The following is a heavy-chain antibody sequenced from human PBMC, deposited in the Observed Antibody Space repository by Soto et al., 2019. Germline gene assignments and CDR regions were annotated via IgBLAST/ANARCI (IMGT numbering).Heavy chain of an antibody. V-gene: IGHV3-30*18. CDR2: ISYDENKK. CDR3: AKGPMYTNSWYGGDL. D-gene: IGHD6-13*01. J-gene: IGHJ5*02. CDR1: GFTFSYYG. Sequence: GGSLRLSCAASGFTFSYYGIHWVRQAPGKGLEWVSLISYDENKKFYADSVKGRFTISRDNSENTVYLQLDNLRVEDTAFYYCAKGPMYTNSWYGGDLWGQGTLVTVSS.